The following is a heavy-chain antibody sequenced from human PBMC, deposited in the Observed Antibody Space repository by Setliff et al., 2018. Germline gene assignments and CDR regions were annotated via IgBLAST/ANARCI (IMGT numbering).Heavy chain of an antibody. CDR1: GGSFSGYY. V-gene: IGHV4-34*01. D-gene: IGHD3-10*01. CDR3: ARRNYYGSGSYTFGGKFDY. CDR2: INHSGST. Sequence: KPSETLSLTCAVYGGSFSGYYWSWIRQPPGKGLEWIGEINHSGSTNYNPSLKSRVTISVDTSKNQFSLKLSSVTAADTAVYYCARRNYYGSGSYTFGGKFDYWGQGTLVTVSS. J-gene: IGHJ4*02.